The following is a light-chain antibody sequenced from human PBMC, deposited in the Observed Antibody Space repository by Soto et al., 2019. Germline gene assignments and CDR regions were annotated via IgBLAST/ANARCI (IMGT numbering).Light chain of an antibody. Sequence: DIQMTQSPSTLSASVGDRVTITCRASQSISSWLSWYQQKPGKATKLLIYDASSLESGVPSRFSGSGSGTEFTLTISRLQPDDFATYYCQQYNSDSGTFGQGTKVDIK. J-gene: IGKJ1*01. CDR1: QSISSW. V-gene: IGKV1-5*01. CDR2: DAS. CDR3: QQYNSDSGT.